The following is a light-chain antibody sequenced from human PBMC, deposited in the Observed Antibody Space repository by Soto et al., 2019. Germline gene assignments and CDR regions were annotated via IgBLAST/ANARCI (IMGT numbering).Light chain of an antibody. V-gene: IGLV2-14*01. CDR1: SSDIGGFNF. Sequence: QSALTQPDSVSGAPGQSITISCAGTSSDIGGFNFVSWFQQLPGNATKLLIYEVINRPSGFSNRFSGSKSGNTASLTISGLHAEDESDYYCSSYTSIRILSYVVGTGTKLTVL. CDR2: EVI. CDR3: SSYTSIRILSYV. J-gene: IGLJ1*01.